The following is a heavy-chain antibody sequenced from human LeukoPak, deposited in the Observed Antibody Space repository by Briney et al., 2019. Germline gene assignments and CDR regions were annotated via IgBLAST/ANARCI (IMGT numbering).Heavy chain of an antibody. D-gene: IGHD5-24*01. CDR3: ARGMATSSHAVDY. J-gene: IGHJ4*02. Sequence: PGRSLRLSCAVSGFTFSSYAMHWVRQAPGKGLEWVAVISYDGSNKYYADSVKGRFTISRDNSKNTLYLQMNSLRAEDTAVYYCARGMATSSHAVDYWGQGTLVTVSS. CDR1: GFTFSSYA. V-gene: IGHV3-30*04. CDR2: ISYDGSNK.